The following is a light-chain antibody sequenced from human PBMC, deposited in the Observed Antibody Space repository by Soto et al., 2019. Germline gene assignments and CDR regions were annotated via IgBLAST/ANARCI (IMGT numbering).Light chain of an antibody. Sequence: QSVLTQPASVSGSPGQSITISCTGASSDVGDYNYVSWYQHHPGKAPKLLIYEVNNRPSGVSGRFSGSKSGNTASLTISGLQAEDESDYYCSSCTSSNTCLFGTGTKVTVL. CDR2: EVN. CDR3: SSCTSSNTCL. V-gene: IGLV2-14*01. CDR1: SSDVGDYNY. J-gene: IGLJ1*01.